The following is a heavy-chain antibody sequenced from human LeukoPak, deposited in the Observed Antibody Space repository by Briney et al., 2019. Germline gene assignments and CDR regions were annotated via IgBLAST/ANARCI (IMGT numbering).Heavy chain of an antibody. CDR3: ARMNQLVDYASGSADNWFDP. CDR1: GASISNYY. V-gene: IGHV4-4*07. J-gene: IGHJ5*02. Sequence: PSETLSLTCTVSGASISNYYWSWVRQPAGKGLEWIGRIYTSGSTKYNPSLKSRVTMSVDTSKNQFSLKLSSVTAADTAVYYCARMNQLVDYASGSADNWFDPWGQGTLVTVSS. CDR2: IYTSGST. D-gene: IGHD3-10*01.